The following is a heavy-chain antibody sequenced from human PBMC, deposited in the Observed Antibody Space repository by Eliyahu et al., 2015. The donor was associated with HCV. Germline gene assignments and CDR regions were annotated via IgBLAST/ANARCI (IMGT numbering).Heavy chain of an antibody. J-gene: IGHJ4*02. CDR3: ARRSGTYSYFFAH. Sequence: QLQLQESGPGLVKPSETLSLTCSVAGASXXXXDXFWAWIRQPPGKGLEWIGSIYYGGSTYYNSSLKSRVTISADTSKNQFSLRLSSVTAADTAVYYCARRSGTYSYFFAHWGQGALVTVSS. D-gene: IGHD2-21*01. CDR1: GASXXXXDXF. CDR2: IYYGGST. V-gene: IGHV4-39*01.